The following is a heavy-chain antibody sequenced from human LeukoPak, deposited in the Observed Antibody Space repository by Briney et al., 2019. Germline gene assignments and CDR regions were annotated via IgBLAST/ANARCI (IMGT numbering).Heavy chain of an antibody. Sequence: SETLSLTCTVSCGSISTYYRSWIWQPQGKGLEWIGYIYYSGSTNYNPSLKSRVTISIDTSKNQFSLKLSSVTAADTAVYYCARRGYSGYNHDYWGQGSLVTVSS. CDR3: ARRGYSGYNHDY. CDR1: CGSISTYY. CDR2: IYYSGST. V-gene: IGHV4-59*01. J-gene: IGHJ4*02. D-gene: IGHD5-12*01.